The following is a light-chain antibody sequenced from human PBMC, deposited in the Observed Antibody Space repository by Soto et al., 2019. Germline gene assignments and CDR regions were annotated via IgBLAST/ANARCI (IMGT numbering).Light chain of an antibody. CDR3: QKYGSSLYT. CDR2: GAS. J-gene: IGKJ2*01. V-gene: IGKV3-20*01. CDR1: QNVSTSD. Sequence: EIVWTQSPGTLSLSPGERATLSCRTSQNVSTSDLAWYQQKPGQAPRLLIYGASSRATGIPDRFSVSGSGTDFTLTISRLEPEDFPVYYCQKYGSSLYTFGQGNKLDIK.